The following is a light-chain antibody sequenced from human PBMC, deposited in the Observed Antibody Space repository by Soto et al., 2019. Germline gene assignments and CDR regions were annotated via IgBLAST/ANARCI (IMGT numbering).Light chain of an antibody. CDR3: QQYGSSPRT. J-gene: IGKJ1*01. CDR2: DAS. Sequence: EIVLTQSPGTLSLSPGEGATLPCRASQSLSSSQLAWYQQKPGQAPRLLIHDASSRATGISDRFTGSGSGTDFTLTITTLEPEDFAVYYCQQYGSSPRTFGLGTKVDIK. V-gene: IGKV3-20*01. CDR1: QSLSSSQ.